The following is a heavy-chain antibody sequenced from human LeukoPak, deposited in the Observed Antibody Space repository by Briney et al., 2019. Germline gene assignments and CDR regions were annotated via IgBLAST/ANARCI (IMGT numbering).Heavy chain of an antibody. V-gene: IGHV4-34*01. CDR3: ARGPYSYDSSGAFDI. CDR1: GGSFSGYY. Sequence: MTSETLSLTCAVYGGSFSGYYWSWIRQPPGKGLEWLGEINHSGSTNYNPSLKSRVTISVDTSKNQFSLKLSSVPAADTTVYFCARGPYSYDSSGAFDIWGQGTMVTVSS. J-gene: IGHJ3*02. CDR2: INHSGST. D-gene: IGHD3-22*01.